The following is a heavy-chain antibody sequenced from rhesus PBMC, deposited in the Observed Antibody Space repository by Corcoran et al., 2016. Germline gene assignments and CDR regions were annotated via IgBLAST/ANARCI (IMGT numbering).Heavy chain of an antibody. CDR1: GGSISGNY. J-gene: IGHJ6*01. Sequence: QLQLQESGPGLMKPSETLSLTCAVSGGSISGNYGSWIRQPPGKGLECIGLISGSGGSTYHNPSLKSRVTISTDTSKNQFSLKLSYVTAADTAVYYCARGTGLYGLDSWGQGVVVTVSS. V-gene: IGHV4-173*01. CDR2: ISGSGGST. D-gene: IGHD2-15*01. CDR3: ARGTGLYGLDS.